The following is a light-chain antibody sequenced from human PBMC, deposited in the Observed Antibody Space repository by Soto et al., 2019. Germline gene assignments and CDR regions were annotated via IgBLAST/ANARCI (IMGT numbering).Light chain of an antibody. CDR3: QQYGNSPPNT. CDR1: QSVSSSY. J-gene: IGKJ2*01. V-gene: IGKV3-20*01. Sequence: EIVLTQSPGTLSLSPGERATLSCRASQSVSSSYLAWYQQKPGQAPRVLIYAASSRATGIPDRFSGSGSATEFTLTISRLEPEDFAVFFCQQYGNSPPNTFGQGTKVEIK. CDR2: AAS.